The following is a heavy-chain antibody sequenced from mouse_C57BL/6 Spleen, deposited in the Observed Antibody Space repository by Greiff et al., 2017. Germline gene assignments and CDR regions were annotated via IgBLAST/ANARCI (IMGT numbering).Heavy chain of an antibody. J-gene: IGHJ2*01. D-gene: IGHD1-1*01. CDR3: ARRGLYYYRYYFDY. V-gene: IGHV1-69*01. CDR1: GYTFTSYW. CDR2: IDPSDSYT. Sequence: VQLQQPGAELVMPGASVKLSCKASGYTFTSYWMHWVKQRPGQGLEWIGEIDPSDSYTNYNQKFKGKSTLTVDKSSSTAYMQLSSLTSEDSAVYYCARRGLYYYRYYFDYWGQGTTLTVSS.